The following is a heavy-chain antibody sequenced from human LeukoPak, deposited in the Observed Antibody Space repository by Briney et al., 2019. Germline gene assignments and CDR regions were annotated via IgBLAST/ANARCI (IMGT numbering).Heavy chain of an antibody. J-gene: IGHJ4*02. CDR2: INPNDGDT. CDR1: GYTFTDYY. Sequence: ASVKVSCEASGYTFTDYYMHWVRQAPGQGFEWMGWINPNDGDTNYAQKFQGRVTMTRDTSISTAHMEVSRLRSDDTAVYYCARANFLYCSSATCLFDYWGQGTLVTVSS. V-gene: IGHV1-2*02. D-gene: IGHD2-2*01. CDR3: ARANFLYCSSATCLFDY.